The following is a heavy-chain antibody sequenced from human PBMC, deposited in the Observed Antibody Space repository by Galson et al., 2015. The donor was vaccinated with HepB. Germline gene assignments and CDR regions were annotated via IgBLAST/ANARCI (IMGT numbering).Heavy chain of an antibody. J-gene: IGHJ6*03. CDR3: TTALRVRFVEWSYTIYYYYMDV. CDR2: IRSKTEGGSR. V-gene: IGHV3-15*07. CDR1: GFTFNNAW. Sequence: SLRLSCAASGFTFNNAWMNWVRQAPGKGLEWVGRIRSKTEGGSRDYAAPVKGRFTISRDDSKNTLYLQMNSLETEDTAVYYCTTALRVRFVEWSYTIYYYYMDVWGKGTTVTVSS. D-gene: IGHD3-3*01.